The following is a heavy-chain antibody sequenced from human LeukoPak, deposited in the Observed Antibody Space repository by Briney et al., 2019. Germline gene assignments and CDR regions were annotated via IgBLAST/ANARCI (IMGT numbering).Heavy chain of an antibody. CDR1: GFTFNRNG. CDR3: ARKFVDY. Sequence: PGGSLRLSCAASGFTFNRNGMHWVRQAPGKGLEWVAFIRYDGSNKDYADSVKGRFTISRDNSKHTVYLQMNSLRTEDTAIYYCARKFVDYWGQGTLVTVSS. J-gene: IGHJ4*02. CDR2: IRYDGSNK. V-gene: IGHV3-30*02. D-gene: IGHD2-21*01.